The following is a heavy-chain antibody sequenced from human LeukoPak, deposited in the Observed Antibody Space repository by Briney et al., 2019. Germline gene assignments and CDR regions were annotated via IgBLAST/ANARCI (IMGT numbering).Heavy chain of an antibody. Sequence: SETLSLTCAVYGGSFSGYYWSWIRQPPGKGLEWIGEINHSGSTNYNPSLKSRVTISVDTSKNQFSLKLSSVTAADTAVYYCARQGRYSGYDWVDYWGQGTLATVSS. V-gene: IGHV4-34*01. D-gene: IGHD5-12*01. CDR1: GGSFSGYY. CDR2: INHSGST. CDR3: ARQGRYSGYDWVDY. J-gene: IGHJ4*02.